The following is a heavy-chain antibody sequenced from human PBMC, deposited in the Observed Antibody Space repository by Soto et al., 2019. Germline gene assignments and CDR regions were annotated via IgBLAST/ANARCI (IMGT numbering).Heavy chain of an antibody. D-gene: IGHD3-22*01. CDR3: ARMGDSSGYSGWFDP. J-gene: IGHJ5*02. CDR2: IYSGGST. CDR1: GFTVSSNY. V-gene: IGHV3-66*01. Sequence: EVQLVESGGGLVQPGGSLRLSCAASGFTVSSNYMSWVRQAPGKGLEWVSVIYSGGSTYYADSVKGRFTISRDNSKNTLYLKINSVRAEDTAVYYCARMGDSSGYSGWFDPWGQGTLVTVSS.